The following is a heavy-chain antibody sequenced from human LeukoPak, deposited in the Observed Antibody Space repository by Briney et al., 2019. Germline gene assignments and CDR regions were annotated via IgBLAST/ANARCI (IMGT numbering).Heavy chain of an antibody. V-gene: IGHV4-39*01. CDR1: GGSVSSSSYY. J-gene: IGHJ5*02. CDR2: ISYSGTN. CDR3: ARGRKDLILMVYAIPQAINWFDP. D-gene: IGHD2-8*01. Sequence: PSETLSLTCTVSGGSVSSSSYYWGWIRQPPGKGLEWIGSISYSGTNYNNPSLKSRVSISIDTSKNQLSLKLNSVTAADTAVYYCARGRKDLILMVYAIPQAINWFDPWGQGTLVTVSS.